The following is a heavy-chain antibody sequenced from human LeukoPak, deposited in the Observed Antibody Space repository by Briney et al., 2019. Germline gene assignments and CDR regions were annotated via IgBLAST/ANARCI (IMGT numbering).Heavy chain of an antibody. Sequence: GGSLRLSCAASGFTFSSYSMNWVRQAPGKGLEWVSSISSSSSYIYYADSVKGRFTISRDNAKNSLYLQMNSLRAEGTAVYYCARTRRSRDGYNYSPPDYWGQGTLVTVSS. D-gene: IGHD5-24*01. CDR3: ARTRRSRDGYNYSPPDY. CDR1: GFTFSSYS. CDR2: ISSSSSYI. V-gene: IGHV3-21*01. J-gene: IGHJ4*02.